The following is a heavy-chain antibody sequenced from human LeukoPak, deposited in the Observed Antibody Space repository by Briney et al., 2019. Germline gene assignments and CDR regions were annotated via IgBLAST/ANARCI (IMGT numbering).Heavy chain of an antibody. J-gene: IGHJ4*02. CDR3: AKEWSMIVDYFDF. CDR1: GFTFSRYA. D-gene: IGHD3-22*01. CDR2: ISGSGGDT. V-gene: IGHV3-23*01. Sequence: SGGSLRLSCVASGFTFSRYAMSWVRQAPGKGLEWISSISGSGGDTYYADSVRGRITISRDSPNNMLYLQVRSLSPEDTAVYYCAKEWSMIVDYFDFWGQGTLVTVSS.